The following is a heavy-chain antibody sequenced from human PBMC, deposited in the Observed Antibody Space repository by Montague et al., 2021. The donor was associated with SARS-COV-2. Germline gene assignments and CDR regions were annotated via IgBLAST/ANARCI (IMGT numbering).Heavy chain of an antibody. CDR2: SDHSGIT. CDR3: ARVISAVAGANFYFDY. J-gene: IGHJ4*02. V-gene: IGHV4-38-2*02. Sequence: SETLSLTCTVSGGSISSGSYWGWIRQPPGKGLEWIGTSDHSGITYYSPALKSRVTISLDTSKNQFSLNLDSVTASDTAMYYCARVISAVAGANFYFDYWGQGTPVTVSS. D-gene: IGHD4/OR15-4a*01. CDR1: GGSISSGSY.